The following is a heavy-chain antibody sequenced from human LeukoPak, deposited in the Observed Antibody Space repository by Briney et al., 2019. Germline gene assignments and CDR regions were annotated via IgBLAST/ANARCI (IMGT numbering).Heavy chain of an antibody. V-gene: IGHV4-61*05. CDR3: ARTGSTVTMLYPFDY. Sequence: QPSEALSLTCTVSGGSISSSSYYWGWIRQPPGKGLEWIGYIYYSGSTNYNPSLKSRVSISVDTSKNQFSLKLSSVTAADTAVYYCARTGSTVTMLYPFDYWGQGTLVTVSS. CDR1: GGSISSSSYY. CDR2: IYYSGST. J-gene: IGHJ4*02. D-gene: IGHD4-17*01.